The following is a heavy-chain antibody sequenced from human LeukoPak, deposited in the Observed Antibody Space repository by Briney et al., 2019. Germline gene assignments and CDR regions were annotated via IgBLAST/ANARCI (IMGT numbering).Heavy chain of an antibody. CDR2: ISYDGSNK. Sequence: GGSLRLSCAASGFTFSSYGMHWVRQAPGKGLEWMAVISYDGSNKYYADSVKGRFTISRDNSKNTLYLQMNSLRAEDTAVYYCAKDQGGSIAVAGTVRYWGQGTLVTVSS. CDR3: AKDQGGSIAVAGTVRY. CDR1: GFTFSSYG. D-gene: IGHD6-19*01. V-gene: IGHV3-30*18. J-gene: IGHJ4*02.